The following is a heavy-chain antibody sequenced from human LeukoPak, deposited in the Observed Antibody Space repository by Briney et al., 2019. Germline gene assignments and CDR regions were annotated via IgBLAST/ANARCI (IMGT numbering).Heavy chain of an antibody. J-gene: IGHJ3*02. CDR1: GGSISSYY. CDR3: AREPITMIVVVYLHEDDAFDI. V-gene: IGHV4-59*01. CDR2: IYYSGST. D-gene: IGHD3-22*01. Sequence: SETLSLTCTVSGGSISSYYWSWIRQPPGKGLEWIGYIYYSGSTNYNPSLKSRVTISVDTSKNQFSLKLSSVTAADTAVYYCAREPITMIVVVYLHEDDAFDIWGQGTMVTVSS.